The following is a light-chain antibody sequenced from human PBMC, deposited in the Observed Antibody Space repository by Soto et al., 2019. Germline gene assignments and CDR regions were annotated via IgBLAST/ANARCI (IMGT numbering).Light chain of an antibody. Sequence: QLVLTQPPSVSGAPGQRVTISCTGSSSNIGAGYDVHWYQLLPGTAPKLLIYDNNNRPSGVPDRFSGSKSGTSASLAITGLQTEDEADYYCQSYDSSLSESGWVFGGGTKLTVL. V-gene: IGLV1-40*01. CDR3: QSYDSSLSESGWV. J-gene: IGLJ3*02. CDR1: SSNIGAGYD. CDR2: DNN.